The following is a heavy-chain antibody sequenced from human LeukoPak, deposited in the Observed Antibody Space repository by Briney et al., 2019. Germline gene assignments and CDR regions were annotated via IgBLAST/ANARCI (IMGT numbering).Heavy chain of an antibody. CDR2: ISGSGGST. CDR1: GFTFSSYA. V-gene: IGHV3-23*01. D-gene: IGHD3-10*01. Sequence: GGSLRLSCAASGFTFSSYAMSWVRQAPGKGLEWVSAISGSGGSTYYADSVKGWFTISRDNSKNTLYLQMNSLRAEDTPVYYCAKALLWFGESPFDYWGQGTLVTVSS. CDR3: AKALLWFGESPFDY. J-gene: IGHJ4*02.